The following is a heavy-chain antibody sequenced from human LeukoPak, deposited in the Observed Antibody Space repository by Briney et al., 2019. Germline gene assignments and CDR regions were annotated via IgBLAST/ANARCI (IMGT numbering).Heavy chain of an antibody. D-gene: IGHD6-13*01. Sequence: GGSLRLSCAASGFTFSSYAMHWVRQAPGKGLEWVAVISYDGSNKYYADSVKGRFTISRDNSKNTLYLQMNSLRAEDTAVYYCATGRIAAAGRGLDYWGQGTLVTVSS. CDR1: GFTFSSYA. CDR2: ISYDGSNK. CDR3: ATGRIAAAGRGLDY. J-gene: IGHJ4*02. V-gene: IGHV3-30*04.